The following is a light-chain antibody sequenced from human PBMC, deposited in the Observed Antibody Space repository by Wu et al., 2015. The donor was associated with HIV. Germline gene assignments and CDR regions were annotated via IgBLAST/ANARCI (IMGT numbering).Light chain of an antibody. CDR1: QSVRTY. J-gene: IGKJ4*01. CDR3: QQRYNWPPLT. CDR2: YAS. Sequence: EIVLTQSPATLSLSPGERATLSCRASQSVRTYLAWYQQKPGQAPRLLISYASTRATGVPARFSGSGSETDFTLTISSLEPEDFAVYYCQQRYNWPPLTFGGGTKVEIK. V-gene: IGKV3-11*01.